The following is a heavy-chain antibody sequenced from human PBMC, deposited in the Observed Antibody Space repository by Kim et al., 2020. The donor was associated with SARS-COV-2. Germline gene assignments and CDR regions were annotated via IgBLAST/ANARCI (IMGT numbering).Heavy chain of an antibody. D-gene: IGHD2-15*01. CDR1: GYTFTSYA. J-gene: IGHJ3*02. V-gene: IGHV7-4-1*02. CDR3: ASHGGNEGVGAFDI. CDR2: INTNTGNP. Sequence: ASVKVSCKASGYTFTSYAMNWVRQAPGQGLEWMGWINTNTGNPTYAQGFTGRFVFSLDTSVSTAYLQISSLKAEDTAVYYCASHGGNEGVGAFDIWGQGTMVTVSS.